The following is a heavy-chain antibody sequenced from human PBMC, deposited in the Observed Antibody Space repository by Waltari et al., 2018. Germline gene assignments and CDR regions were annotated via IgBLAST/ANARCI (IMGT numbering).Heavy chain of an antibody. V-gene: IGHV3-23*04. J-gene: IGHJ3*02. CDR1: GFTFSSYA. Sequence: EVQLVESGGGLVQPGGSLRLSCAASGFTFSSYAMSCVRQAPGKGLERVSAIRGSGGSTYYADSVKGRFTISRDNSKNTLYVEMNSLRAEDTAVYYCARRLGRYCSSTSCYYDAFDIWGQGTMVAVSS. D-gene: IGHD2-2*01. CDR2: IRGSGGST. CDR3: ARRLGRYCSSTSCYYDAFDI.